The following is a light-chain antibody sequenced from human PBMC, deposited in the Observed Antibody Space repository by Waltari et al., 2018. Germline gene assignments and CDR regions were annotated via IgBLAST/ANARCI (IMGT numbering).Light chain of an antibody. CDR3: GTWDNALTGWV. Sequence: QSVLTQPPSVSAAPGQRVTISCSGSSSNIGINYVSWYRQFPGTAPQLLIYDEDKRPSGSPYRFSASKSGTSATLDITGLQTGDEADYYCGTWDNALTGWVVGGGTKLTVV. CDR2: DED. V-gene: IGLV1-51*01. J-gene: IGLJ3*02. CDR1: SSNIGINY.